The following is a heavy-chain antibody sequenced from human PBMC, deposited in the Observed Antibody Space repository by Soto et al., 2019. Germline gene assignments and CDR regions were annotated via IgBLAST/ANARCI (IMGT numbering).Heavy chain of an antibody. D-gene: IGHD5-18*01. CDR1: GGSISNYY. CDR2: IYSSGST. Sequence: QVQLQESGPGLVKPSETLSLTCTVSGGSISNYYWNWIRQSPGKGLEWIGYIYSSGSTHYNPSLQNRVTISIYTSKNQVSLKVNSVTAADTAVYYCARDHPHSYGVYYFDYWGQGTPVTVSS. V-gene: IGHV4-59*01. J-gene: IGHJ4*02. CDR3: ARDHPHSYGVYYFDY.